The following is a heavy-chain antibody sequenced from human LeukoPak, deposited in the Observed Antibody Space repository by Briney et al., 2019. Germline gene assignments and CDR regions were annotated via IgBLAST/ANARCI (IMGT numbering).Heavy chain of an antibody. CDR2: INPSGGST. Sequence: GASVKVSCKASGYTFTSYYMHWVRQAPGQGLEWMGIINPSGGSTSYAQKFQGRVTMTRDTSTSTAYMELSSLRSEDTAVYYCAIIALDIVVVVAATPYYYYGMDVWGQGTTVTVSS. CDR3: AIIALDIVVVVAATPYYYYGMDV. D-gene: IGHD2-15*01. CDR1: GYTFTSYY. J-gene: IGHJ6*02. V-gene: IGHV1-46*01.